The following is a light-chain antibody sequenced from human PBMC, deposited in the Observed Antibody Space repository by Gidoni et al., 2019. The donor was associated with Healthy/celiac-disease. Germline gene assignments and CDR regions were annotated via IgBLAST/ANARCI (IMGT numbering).Light chain of an antibody. Sequence: DIQITQSPSSLSASVGDRVTITCRASQRISNYLAWYQQKPGKVPKLLIYAASTLQSGVPSRFSGSGSGTDFTLTISSLQPEDVATYYCQKYNSAPWTFGQGTKVEIK. CDR3: QKYNSAPWT. CDR1: QRISNY. V-gene: IGKV1-27*01. CDR2: AAS. J-gene: IGKJ1*01.